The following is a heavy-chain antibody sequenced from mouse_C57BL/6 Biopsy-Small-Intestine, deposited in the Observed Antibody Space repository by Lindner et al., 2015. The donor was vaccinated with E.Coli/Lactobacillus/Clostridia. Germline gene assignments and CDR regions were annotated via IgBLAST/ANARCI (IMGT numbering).Heavy chain of an antibody. Sequence: SVKVSCKASSDIFLTSAFSWIRQAPGQGLEWVGGTIPMFGAPHYAQKFQGRVAITAHETTDSIYLEVTNLRPEDTAVYYCARRKAYCGDDCYSPFDDWGQGTLVTVSS. D-gene: IGHD1-1*02. CDR2: TIPMFGAP. V-gene: IGHV1-81*01. J-gene: IGHJ4*01. CDR1: SDIFLTSA. CDR3: ARRKAYCGDDCYSPFDD.